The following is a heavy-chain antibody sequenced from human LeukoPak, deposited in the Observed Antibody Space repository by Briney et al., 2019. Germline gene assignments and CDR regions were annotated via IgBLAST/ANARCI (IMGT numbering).Heavy chain of an antibody. V-gene: IGHV1-2*02. D-gene: IGHD2-2*01. CDR2: INPNNGDT. J-gene: IGHJ4*02. CDR1: GGTFSSYA. CDR3: ASYPRSVSTPPFDY. Sequence: ASVKVSCKASGGTFSSYAISWVRQAPGQGLEWMGWINPNNGDTKYARSFLGRVTMTTDASTTTAYMELGSLRSDDTAVYFCASYPRSVSTPPFDYWGQGTLVTVSS.